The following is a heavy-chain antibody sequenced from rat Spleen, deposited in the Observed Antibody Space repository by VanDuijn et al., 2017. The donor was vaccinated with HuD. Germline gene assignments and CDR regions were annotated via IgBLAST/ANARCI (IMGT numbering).Heavy chain of an antibody. Sequence: QVQLKESGPGLVQPSQTLSLTCTVSGFSLTSYHVSWVRQPPGKGLEWMGVMGTGGTTTYNSLFDSRLSITRDTSKSQVFLKMNSLQTEDTAMYFCARWRYTTDWFAYWGQGTLVTVSS. J-gene: IGHJ3*01. D-gene: IGHD1-6*01. CDR1: GFSLTSYH. CDR2: MGTGGTT. V-gene: IGHV2-16*01. CDR3: ARWRYTTDWFAY.